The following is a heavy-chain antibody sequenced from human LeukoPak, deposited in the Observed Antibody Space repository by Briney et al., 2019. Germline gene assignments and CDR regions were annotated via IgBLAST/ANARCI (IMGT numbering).Heavy chain of an antibody. V-gene: IGHV1-46*01. CDR2: IDPSGGGT. CDR3: ASLGSGSSPIIDFDY. J-gene: IGHJ4*02. D-gene: IGHD3-10*01. CDR1: GYTFTSYY. Sequence: VASVKVSCTASGYTFTSYYMHWVRQAPGQGLEWMGIIDPSGGGTSYAQKFQGRVTMTRDTSTSTVYMELSSLRSVDTAVYYCASLGSGSSPIIDFDYWGQGTLVTVSS.